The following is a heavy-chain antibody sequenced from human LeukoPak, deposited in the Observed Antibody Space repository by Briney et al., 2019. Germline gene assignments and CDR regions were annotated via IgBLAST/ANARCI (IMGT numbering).Heavy chain of an antibody. Sequence: GRSLRLSCAASGFTFSSYAMHWVRQAPGKGLEWVAVISYDGSNKYYADSVKGRFTISRDNSKNTLYLQMNSLRAEDTAVYYCARDNNPLLEHAFDIWGQGTMVTVSS. CDR1: GFTFSSYA. D-gene: IGHD1-1*01. CDR3: ARDNNPLLEHAFDI. J-gene: IGHJ3*02. CDR2: ISYDGSNK. V-gene: IGHV3-30-3*01.